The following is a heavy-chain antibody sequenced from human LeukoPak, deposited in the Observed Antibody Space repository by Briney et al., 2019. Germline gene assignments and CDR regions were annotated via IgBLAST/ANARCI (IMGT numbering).Heavy chain of an antibody. J-gene: IGHJ4*02. V-gene: IGHV3-72*01. CDR1: GFTFSDHY. CDR2: TRNKANSYAT. Sequence: GGSLRLSCAASGFTFSDHYMDWVRQAPGKGPEWVGRTRNKANSYATEYAASVQGRFTISRDDSKNSLYLQMNSLKTEDTAVYYCARVVCTSTSCYDDYWGQGTLVTVSS. CDR3: ARVVCTSTSCYDDY. D-gene: IGHD2-2*01.